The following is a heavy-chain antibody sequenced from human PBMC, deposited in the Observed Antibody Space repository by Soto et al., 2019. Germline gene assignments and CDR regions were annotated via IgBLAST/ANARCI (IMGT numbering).Heavy chain of an antibody. J-gene: IGHJ4*02. CDR3: ARALLLYCRGDCNFAF. D-gene: IGHD2-21*02. V-gene: IGHV3-30*03. CDR1: GFIFSRYG. CDR2: ISYDGGER. Sequence: QVQLVESGGGVVQSGGSLRLSCGGSGFIFSRYGMHWVRQAPGKGLEWVTGISYDGGERFYADSVKGRCTISRDNSKNRLDLEMRGLRPEDTAVYYCARALLLYCRGDCNFAFWGQGALFTVAS.